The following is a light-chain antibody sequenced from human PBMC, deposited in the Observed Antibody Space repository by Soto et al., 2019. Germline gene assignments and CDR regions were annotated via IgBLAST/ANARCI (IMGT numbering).Light chain of an antibody. Sequence: ENVLTQSPGTLSLSPGERATLSCRASQSVSDSYLAWYQQKPGQTPRLLIYATSGRATGIPDRFSGRGSGTDFTLTISRVEPEDFAVYYCQQYVTSPPMYTFGQGTKLEIK. J-gene: IGKJ2*01. CDR3: QQYVTSPPMYT. CDR2: ATS. V-gene: IGKV3-20*01. CDR1: QSVSDSY.